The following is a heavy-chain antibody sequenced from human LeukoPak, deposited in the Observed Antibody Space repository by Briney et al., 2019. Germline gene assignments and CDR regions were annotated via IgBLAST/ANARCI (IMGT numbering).Heavy chain of an antibody. CDR3: ASSSGWYYFDY. J-gene: IGHJ4*02. V-gene: IGHV4-59*01. CDR1: GGSISSYY. CDR2: IYYSGST. D-gene: IGHD6-19*01. Sequence: PSETLSLTCTVSGGSISSYYLSWIRQPPGKGLEWIGYIYYSGSTNYNPSLKSRVTISLDTSKNQFSLKLSSVTAADTAVYYCASSSGWYYFDYWGQGTLVTVSS.